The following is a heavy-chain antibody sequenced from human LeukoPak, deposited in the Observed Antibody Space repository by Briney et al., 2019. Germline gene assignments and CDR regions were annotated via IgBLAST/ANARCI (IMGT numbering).Heavy chain of an antibody. CDR2: ISSSSSYT. J-gene: IGHJ4*02. CDR3: ARVEQLWSLFDY. CDR1: GFTFSDYY. V-gene: IGHV3-11*06. D-gene: IGHD5-18*01. Sequence: GGSPRLSCAASGFTFSDYYMSWIRQAPGKGLEWVSYISSSSSYTNYADSVKGRFTISRDNAKNSLYLQMSSLRAEDTAVYYCARVEQLWSLFDYWGQGTLVTVSS.